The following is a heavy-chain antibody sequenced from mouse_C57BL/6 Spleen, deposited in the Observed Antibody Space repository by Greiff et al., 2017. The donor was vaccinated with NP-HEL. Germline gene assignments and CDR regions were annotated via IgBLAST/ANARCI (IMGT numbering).Heavy chain of an antibody. Sequence: EVKLQESGPGLVKPSQSLSLTCSVTGYSITSGYYWNWIRQFPGNKLEWMGYISYDGSNNYNPSLKNRISITRDTSKNQFFLKLNSVTTEDTATYYCAREIYYDYDPFYFDYWGQGTTLTVSS. V-gene: IGHV3-6*01. CDR2: ISYDGSN. CDR3: AREIYYDYDPFYFDY. D-gene: IGHD2-4*01. CDR1: GYSITSGYY. J-gene: IGHJ2*01.